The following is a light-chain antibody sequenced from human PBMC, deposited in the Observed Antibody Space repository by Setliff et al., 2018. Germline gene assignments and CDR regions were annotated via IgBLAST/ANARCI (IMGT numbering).Light chain of an antibody. J-gene: IGLJ1*01. Sequence: QSVLTQPASVSGSPGQSITISCTGTSSDVGYYNYVSWYQQHPGKAPKLMIYEVSNRPSGVSNRFSGSKSGNTASLTISGLQAEDEADYYCSSYTSSITRVFGTGTKATVL. CDR3: SSYTSSITRV. V-gene: IGLV2-14*01. CDR1: SSDVGYYNY. CDR2: EVS.